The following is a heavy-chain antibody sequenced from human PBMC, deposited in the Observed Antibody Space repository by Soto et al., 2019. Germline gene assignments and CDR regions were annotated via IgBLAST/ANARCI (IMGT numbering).Heavy chain of an antibody. CDR1: GFTFRSYA. D-gene: IGHD6-13*01. CDR3: AKVRERQLDFFYYYGLDV. Sequence: EVQLLESGGGLVQPGGSLKVSCAASGFTFRSYAMSWVRQAPGQGPEWVAAISGTAINTYYADSVKGRFSISRDNSKNTLYLQMNSLRAEDTATYYGAKVRERQLDFFYYYGLDVWGPGTTVIVSS. V-gene: IGHV3-23*01. CDR2: ISGTAINT. J-gene: IGHJ6*02.